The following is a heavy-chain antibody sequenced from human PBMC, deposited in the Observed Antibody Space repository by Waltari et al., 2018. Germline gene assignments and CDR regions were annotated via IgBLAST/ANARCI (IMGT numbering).Heavy chain of an antibody. D-gene: IGHD6-6*01. J-gene: IGHJ4*02. Sequence: QLQLQESGSGLVKPSQTLSLTCAVSGGSISSGCYSWSWIRQPPGKGLEWIGYIYHSGSTYYNPSLKSRVTISVDRSKNQFSLKLSSVTAADTAVYYCARDSFGWSIGTPGAFDYWGQGTLVTVSS. V-gene: IGHV4-30-2*01. CDR2: IYHSGST. CDR1: GGSISSGCYS. CDR3: ARDSFGWSIGTPGAFDY.